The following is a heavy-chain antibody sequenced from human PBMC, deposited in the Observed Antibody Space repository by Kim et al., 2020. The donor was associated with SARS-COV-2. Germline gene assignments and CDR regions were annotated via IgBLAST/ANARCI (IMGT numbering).Heavy chain of an antibody. CDR1: GGTFSSYA. V-gene: IGHV1-69*04. CDR2: IIPILGIA. D-gene: IGHD5-12*01. J-gene: IGHJ5*02. CDR3: ARGVIVATKGNVGNWFDP. Sequence: SVKVSCKASGGTFSSYAISWVRQAPGQGLEWMGRIIPILGIANYAQKFQGRVTITADKSTSTAYMELSSLRSEDTAVYYCARGVIVATKGNVGNWFDPWGQGTLVTVSS.